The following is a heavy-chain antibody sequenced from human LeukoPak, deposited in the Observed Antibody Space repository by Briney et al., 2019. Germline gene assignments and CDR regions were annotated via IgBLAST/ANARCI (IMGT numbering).Heavy chain of an antibody. CDR1: GYTFTCYY. J-gene: IGHJ4*02. Sequence: GASVKVSCKASGYTFTCYYMHWVRQAAGQGLEWMGWINPNSGGTNYAQKFQGRVTMTRDTSISTAYMELSRLRSDDTAVYYCATIAVAGTSDFDYWGQGTLVTVSS. CDR2: INPNSGGT. V-gene: IGHV1-2*02. CDR3: ATIAVAGTSDFDY. D-gene: IGHD6-19*01.